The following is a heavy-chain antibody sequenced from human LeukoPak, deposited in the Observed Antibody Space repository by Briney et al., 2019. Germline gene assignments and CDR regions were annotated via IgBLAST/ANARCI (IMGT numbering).Heavy chain of an antibody. V-gene: IGHV4-30-4*08. CDR1: GGSISSGDYY. CDR2: IYYSGST. D-gene: IGHD3-3*01. Sequence: SETLSLTCTVSGGSISSGDYYWNWIRQPPGKGLEWIGYIYYSGSTYYNPSLKSRVTISLDTSKNQFSLKLSSVTAADTAVYYCARSKNVLRFLEVDVWGKGTTVTVSS. CDR3: ARSKNVLRFLEVDV. J-gene: IGHJ6*04.